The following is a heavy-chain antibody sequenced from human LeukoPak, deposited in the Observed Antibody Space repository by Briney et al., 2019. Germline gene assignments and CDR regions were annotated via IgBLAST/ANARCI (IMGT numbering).Heavy chain of an antibody. CDR3: ARDWEETDYGCNSDRDDY. D-gene: IGHD4-23*01. CDR1: GFPVSSNY. V-gene: IGHV3-66*02. Sequence: GGSQSLSCAPSGFPVSSNYMSWVRQATGKGLEWLSAIYSGGSTYYADSIKGRFTISRDNCKNTLYLQMNSLRAEDTAVYYCARDWEETDYGCNSDRDDYWGQGTLVTVSS. CDR2: IYSGGST. J-gene: IGHJ4*02.